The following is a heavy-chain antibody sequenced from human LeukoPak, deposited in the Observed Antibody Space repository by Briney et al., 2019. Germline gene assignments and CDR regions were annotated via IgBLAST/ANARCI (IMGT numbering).Heavy chain of an antibody. Sequence: PSETLSLTCTVSGGSISSSSYYWGWIRQPPGKGLEWIGYIYYSGSTYYNPSLKSRVTISVDTSKNQFSLRLSSVTAADTAVYYCALGYCGGGSCYAREYFQHWGQGTLVTVSS. D-gene: IGHD2-15*01. CDR1: GGSISSSSYY. J-gene: IGHJ1*01. CDR2: IYYSGST. V-gene: IGHV4-31*03. CDR3: ALGYCGGGSCYAREYFQH.